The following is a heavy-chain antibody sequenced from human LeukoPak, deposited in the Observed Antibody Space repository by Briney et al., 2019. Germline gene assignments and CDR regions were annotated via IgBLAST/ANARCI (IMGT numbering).Heavy chain of an antibody. CDR3: ARWGSTSCYDC. Sequence: GGSLRLSCAASGFTFSSFAMHWVRQVPGKGLEYVSAISTNGDGTYYAKSVNGRFAISRDNSKNTLYLHMGSLRGDDTAVYYCARWGSTSCYDCWGRGTLVTVSS. J-gene: IGHJ4*02. CDR1: GFTFSSFA. V-gene: IGHV3-64*01. CDR2: ISTNGDGT. D-gene: IGHD2-2*01.